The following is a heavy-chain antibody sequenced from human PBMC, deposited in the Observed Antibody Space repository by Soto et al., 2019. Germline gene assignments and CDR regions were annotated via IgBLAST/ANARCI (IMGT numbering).Heavy chain of an antibody. J-gene: IGHJ4*02. D-gene: IGHD2-15*01. CDR2: IYYSGST. CDR1: GGSISSGGYY. Sequence: SETLSLTCTVSGGSISSGGYYWSWIRQHPGKGLEWIGYIYYSGSTYYNPSLKSRVTISVDTSKNQFSLKLSSVTAADTAVYYCARGLYCSGGSCYFDYWGQGTLVTVSS. V-gene: IGHV4-31*03. CDR3: ARGLYCSGGSCYFDY.